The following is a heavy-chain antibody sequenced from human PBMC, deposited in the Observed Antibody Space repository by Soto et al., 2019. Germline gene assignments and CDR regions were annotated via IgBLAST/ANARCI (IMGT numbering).Heavy chain of an antibody. D-gene: IGHD4-4*01. CDR1: GGTFSRYT. J-gene: IGHJ4*02. CDR2: ITPMFGTP. V-gene: IGHV1-69*13. Sequence: GASVKVSCKASGGTFSRYTITWVRQAPGQGLEWMGGITPMFGTPNYAQKFQGRVTITADESTSTAYMELSSLRSEDTAMYYCARDDARVSTINTDYWGPGSLVTVSS. CDR3: ARDDARVSTINTDY.